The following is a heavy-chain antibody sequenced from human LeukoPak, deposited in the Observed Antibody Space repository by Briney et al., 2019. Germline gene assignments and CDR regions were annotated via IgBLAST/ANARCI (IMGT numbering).Heavy chain of an antibody. J-gene: IGHJ1*01. Sequence: PSETLSLTCTVSGGSISSSSYYWSWIRQPPGKGLEWIGYIYYSGSTNYNPSLKSRVTISVDTSKNQFSLKLSSVTAADTAVYYCARADYYDSSGGFQHWGQGTLVTVSS. CDR3: ARADYYDSSGGFQH. CDR2: IYYSGST. D-gene: IGHD3-22*01. V-gene: IGHV4-61*01. CDR1: GGSISSSSYY.